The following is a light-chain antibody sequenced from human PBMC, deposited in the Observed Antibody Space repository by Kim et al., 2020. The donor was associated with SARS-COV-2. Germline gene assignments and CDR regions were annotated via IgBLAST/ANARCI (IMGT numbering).Light chain of an antibody. CDR2: GAS. J-gene: IGKJ2*01. Sequence: DIQVTQSPSSLSASVGDRVIIPCLTSQNINNHLNWYQQKTGKAPKLLVYGASSLQNGVPSRFSGSGSGTEFTLTISSLQPDDFATYYCQQTYSPPYTFGLGTKLEI. CDR1: QNINNH. CDR3: QQTYSPPYT. V-gene: IGKV1-39*01.